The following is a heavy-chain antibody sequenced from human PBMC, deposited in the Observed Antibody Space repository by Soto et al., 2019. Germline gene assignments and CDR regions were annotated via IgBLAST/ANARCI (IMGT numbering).Heavy chain of an antibody. CDR3: ARDFGVSGSYDYDY. CDR2: IWYDGSNK. J-gene: IGHJ4*02. Sequence: GGSLRLSCAASGFTFSSYGMHWVRQAPGKGLEWVAVIWYDGSNKYYADSVKGRFTISRDNPKNTLYLQMNSLRAEDTAVYYCARDFGVSGSYDYDYWGQGTLVTVSS. CDR1: GFTFSSYG. D-gene: IGHD1-26*01. V-gene: IGHV3-33*01.